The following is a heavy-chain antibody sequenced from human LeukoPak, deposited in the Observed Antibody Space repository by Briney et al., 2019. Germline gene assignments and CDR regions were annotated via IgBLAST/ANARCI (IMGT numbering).Heavy chain of an antibody. J-gene: IGHJ4*02. CDR3: ARDSGLYDSSGYDGFDI. Sequence: GGSLRLSCAASGFTFSSHWMHWVRQAPGKGLVWVSRINSDGSSTNYADSVKGRFTISRDNAKNTLYLQMNSLRAEDTAVYYCARDSGLYDSSGYDGFDIWGRGTLVTVSS. CDR2: INSDGSST. V-gene: IGHV3-74*01. CDR1: GFTFSSHW. D-gene: IGHD3-22*01.